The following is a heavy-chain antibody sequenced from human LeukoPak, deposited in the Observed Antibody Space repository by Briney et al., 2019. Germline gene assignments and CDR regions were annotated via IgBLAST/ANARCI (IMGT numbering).Heavy chain of an antibody. CDR3: ARDSNDSSGYYYFFDG. CDR2: IYYSGTT. D-gene: IGHD3-22*01. Sequence: SETLSLTCTVSGGSIGGNSYYWGWLRQPPGKGLEWIGTIYYSGTTYYNPSLKSRVTISVDTSKNQFSLKLTSVTAADTAVYYCARDSNDSSGYYYFFDGWGQGTLVSVSS. V-gene: IGHV4-39*07. J-gene: IGHJ4*02. CDR1: GGSIGGNSYY.